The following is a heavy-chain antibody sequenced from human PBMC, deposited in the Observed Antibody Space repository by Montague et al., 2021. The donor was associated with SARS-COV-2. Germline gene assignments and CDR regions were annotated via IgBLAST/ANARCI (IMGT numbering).Heavy chain of an antibody. J-gene: IGHJ3*02. CDR1: GGSISSSNYY. V-gene: IGHV4-39*01. Sequence: SETLSLTCTVSGGSISSSNYYWGWIRQPPGKGLEWIGSIYYSGSTYYSPSLKSRVTISVDTSKNQFSLKLSSVTAADTAVYYCARPTYYYDSSGSDAFDIWGQGTMVTVSS. D-gene: IGHD3-22*01. CDR2: IYYSGST. CDR3: ARPTYYYDSSGSDAFDI.